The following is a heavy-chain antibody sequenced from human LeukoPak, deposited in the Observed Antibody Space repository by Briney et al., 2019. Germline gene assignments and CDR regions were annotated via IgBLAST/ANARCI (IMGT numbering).Heavy chain of an antibody. CDR2: IDPSDSYT. V-gene: IGHV5-10-1*01. CDR3: ARGVYSSGWYIENY. CDR1: GYTFTSYW. Sequence: GESLKITCKGSGYTFTSYWIGWVRQMPGKGLEWMGRIDPSDSYTNYSPSFQGHVTISADKSISTAYLQWSSLKASDTAMYYCARGVYSSGWYIENYWGQGTLVTVSS. D-gene: IGHD6-19*01. J-gene: IGHJ4*02.